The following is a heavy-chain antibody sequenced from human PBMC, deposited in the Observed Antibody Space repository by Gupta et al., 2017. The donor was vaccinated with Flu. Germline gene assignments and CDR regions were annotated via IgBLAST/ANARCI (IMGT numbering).Heavy chain of an antibody. Sequence: QVTLKESGPVLVKPTETLPLTCTVSGFSLSNAEVGVSWIRQPPGKALEWLAHIFSTDEKSYSASLRNRLTISRDTSTSQVFLTMTNMDPLDTATYFCARISYYDIHLDYWGQGTRITVSS. CDR2: IFSTDEK. CDR3: ARISYYDIHLDY. J-gene: IGHJ4*02. CDR1: GFSLSNAEVG. V-gene: IGHV2-26*01. D-gene: IGHD3-9*01.